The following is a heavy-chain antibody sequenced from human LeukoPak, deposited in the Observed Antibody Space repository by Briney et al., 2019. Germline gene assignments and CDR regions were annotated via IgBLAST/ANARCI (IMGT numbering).Heavy chain of an antibody. D-gene: IGHD3-3*01. J-gene: IGHJ5*02. CDR2: IYHSGST. V-gene: IGHV4-38-2*02. CDR3: ARARGQRFLEWLEEYNWFDP. Sequence: PSETLSLTCSVSGYSISRAYYWGWIRQPPGKGLEWIGSIYHSGSTYYNPSLKSRVTISVDTSKNQFSLKLSSVTAADTAVYYCARARGQRFLEWLEEYNWFDPWGQGTLVTVSS. CDR1: GYSISRAYY.